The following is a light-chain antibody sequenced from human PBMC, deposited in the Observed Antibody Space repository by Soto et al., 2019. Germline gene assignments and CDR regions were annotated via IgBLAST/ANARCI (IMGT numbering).Light chain of an antibody. J-gene: IGKJ5*01. CDR3: QQGYNIPFT. CDR1: QSISSW. Sequence: DIQMTQSPSTLSASVGDRVTITCQASQSISSWLAWYQQKPGKAPRLLIYKASSLESGVPSRFSGIGSETEFTVTISSLQPDDFATYYCQQGYNIPFTFGQGTRLEMK. CDR2: KAS. V-gene: IGKV1-5*03.